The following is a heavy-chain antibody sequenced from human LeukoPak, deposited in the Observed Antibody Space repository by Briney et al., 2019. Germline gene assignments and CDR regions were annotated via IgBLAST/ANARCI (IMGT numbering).Heavy chain of an antibody. CDR1: GFTFSSYG. V-gene: IGHV3-30*02. CDR3: AKDEYYYYYMDV. CDR2: IRYDGSNK. J-gene: IGHJ6*03. Sequence: GGPLRLSCAASGFTFSSYGMHWVRQAPGKGLEWVAFIRYDGSNKYYADSVKGRFTISRDNSKNTLYLQMNSLRAEDTAVYYCAKDEYYYYYMDVWGKGTTVTVSS.